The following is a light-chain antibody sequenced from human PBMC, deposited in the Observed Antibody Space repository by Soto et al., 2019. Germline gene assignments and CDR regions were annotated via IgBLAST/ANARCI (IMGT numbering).Light chain of an antibody. CDR3: QQRSNWQYT. V-gene: IGKV3-11*01. J-gene: IGKJ2*01. Sequence: EIVLTQSPATMSLSPGERATLSCRASQSVSSYLAWYQQKPGQAPRLLIYDASNRATGIPARFSGSGSGTDFTLTISILEPEDFAVYYCQQRSNWQYTFGQGTKLEIK. CDR1: QSVSSY. CDR2: DAS.